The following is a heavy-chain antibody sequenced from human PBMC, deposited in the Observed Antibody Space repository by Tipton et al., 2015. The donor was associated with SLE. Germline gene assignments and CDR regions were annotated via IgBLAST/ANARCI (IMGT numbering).Heavy chain of an antibody. CDR1: GFTFRAYA. D-gene: IGHD3-3*01. V-gene: IGHV3-23*01. CDR3: ARDFWSGFRV. J-gene: IGHJ6*02. CDR2: VSANGGTT. Sequence: GSLRLSCAVSGFTFRAYAMSWVRQAPGKGLEWLSGVSANGGTTYYADSVQGRFSISRDNSNNTLYLQLSSLRAEDTAVYFCARDFWSGFRVWGQGTTVTVSS.